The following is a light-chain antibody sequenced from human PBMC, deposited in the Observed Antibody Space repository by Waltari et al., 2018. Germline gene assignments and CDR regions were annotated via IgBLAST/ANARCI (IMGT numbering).Light chain of an antibody. V-gene: IGLV1-40*01. CDR2: GYS. J-gene: IGLJ2*01. CDR3: QSYDTTLSAVV. CDR1: KSNIGADFD. Sequence: QSVLTQPPSVSGDPGQRVTISCSGTKSNIGADFDVHGYQQVPGTSPKLLLHGYSNRPSVFSDLFSGFKSGASASLVITGLQAEDEAMYYVQSYDTTLSAVVVGGGTRLTV.